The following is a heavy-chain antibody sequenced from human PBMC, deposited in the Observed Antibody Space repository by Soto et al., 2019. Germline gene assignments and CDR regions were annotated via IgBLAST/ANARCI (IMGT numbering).Heavy chain of an antibody. CDR1: GGTFSSYA. CDR3: ARADSSSWNWFDP. Sequence: ASVKVSCKASGGTFSSYAIRWVRQAPGQGLEWMGVINPSVGRTNYAQKFQGRVTMTRDTSTSTVYMELSSLRSEDTAVYYCARADSSSWNWFDPWGQGTLVTVSS. D-gene: IGHD6-13*01. J-gene: IGHJ5*02. V-gene: IGHV1-46*01. CDR2: INPSVGRT.